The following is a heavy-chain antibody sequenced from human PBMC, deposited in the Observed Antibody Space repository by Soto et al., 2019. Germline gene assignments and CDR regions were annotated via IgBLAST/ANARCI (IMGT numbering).Heavy chain of an antibody. Sequence: EVQLVESGGGLIQPGGSLRLSCVASGFTVNSNYMTWVRQAPGKGLEWVSTIYSGSITYYADSVKGRFTISRDHPKNTLYLHLNSLGVEDTAVYCCARFGYSSGWSGTRDDYWGLGTLVTVSS. V-gene: IGHV3-53*01. D-gene: IGHD6-19*01. CDR3: ARFGYSSGWSGTRDDY. CDR2: IYSGSIT. J-gene: IGHJ4*02. CDR1: GFTVNSNY.